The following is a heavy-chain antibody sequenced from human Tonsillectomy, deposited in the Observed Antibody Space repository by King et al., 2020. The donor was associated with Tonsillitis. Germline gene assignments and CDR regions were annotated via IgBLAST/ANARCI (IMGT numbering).Heavy chain of an antibody. CDR1: GYIFSSYG. J-gene: IGHJ4*02. CDR3: ATQGGTIPLGY. Sequence: QLVQSGAEVKKPGASVKVSCKASGYIFSSYGINWVRQAPGQGLEWMGRISVYNGNTNYAQKFQGRVTMTTDTSTSTAYVELRSLGSDHTAVYYCATQGGTIPLGYWGQGTLVTVSS. V-gene: IGHV1-18*01. CDR2: ISVYNGNT. D-gene: IGHD3-3*01.